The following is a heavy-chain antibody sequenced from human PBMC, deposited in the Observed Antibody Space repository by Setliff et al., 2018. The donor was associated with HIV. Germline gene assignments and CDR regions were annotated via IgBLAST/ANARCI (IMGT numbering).Heavy chain of an antibody. CDR3: ARPYGDYLFDY. CDR2: ISSSSNYI. J-gene: IGHJ4*02. CDR1: GFTFSSYG. D-gene: IGHD4-17*01. V-gene: IGHV3-21*01. Sequence: PGESLKISCAASGFTFSSYGMHWVRQAPDKGLEWVSSISSSSNYIYYADSVRGRFTISRDNAKNSLYLQMNRLRAEDSAVYYCARPYGDYLFDYWGQGTLVTSPQ.